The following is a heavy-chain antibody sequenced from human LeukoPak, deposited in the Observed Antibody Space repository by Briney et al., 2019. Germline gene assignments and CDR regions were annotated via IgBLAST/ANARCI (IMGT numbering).Heavy chain of an antibody. CDR3: ARGYSSRPFDY. CDR2: IYYSGST. D-gene: IGHD6-19*01. CDR1: GGSISSYY. J-gene: IGHJ4*02. Sequence: PSETLSLTCTVSGGSISSYYWSWIRQPPGKGLEWIGYIYYSGSTNYNPSLKSRVTISVDTSKNQFSLKLSSMTAADTAVYYCARGYSSRPFDYWGQGTLVTVSS. V-gene: IGHV4-59*01.